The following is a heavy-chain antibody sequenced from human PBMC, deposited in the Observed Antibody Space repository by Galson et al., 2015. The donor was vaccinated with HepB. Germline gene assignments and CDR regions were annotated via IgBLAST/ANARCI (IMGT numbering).Heavy chain of an antibody. CDR3: ARGRGYSNGPTHFYYYGLDV. J-gene: IGHJ6*02. D-gene: IGHD5-18*01. CDR2: IYNSGRT. Sequence: SETLSLTCTVSGGSINTYYWNWIRQPAGKGLEWIGRIYNSGRTNYNPSLKSRVSMSVDSSKQQFSLKLDSVTAADTAVYFCARGRGYSNGPTHFYYYGLDVWGQGTTVTVSS. V-gene: IGHV4-4*07. CDR1: GGSINTYY.